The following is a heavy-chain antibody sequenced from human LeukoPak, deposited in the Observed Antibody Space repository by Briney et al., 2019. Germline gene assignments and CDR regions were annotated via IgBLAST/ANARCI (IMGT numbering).Heavy chain of an antibody. CDR3: ARYEYGGGYDAFDI. Sequence: PSETLSLTCTVSGGSISSGGYYWSWIRQHPGEGLEWIGYIYYSGSTYYNPSLKSRVTISVDTSKNQFSLKLSSVTAADTAVYYCARYEYGGGYDAFDIWGQGTMVTVSS. D-gene: IGHD4-23*01. CDR1: GGSISSGGYY. J-gene: IGHJ3*02. CDR2: IYYSGST. V-gene: IGHV4-31*03.